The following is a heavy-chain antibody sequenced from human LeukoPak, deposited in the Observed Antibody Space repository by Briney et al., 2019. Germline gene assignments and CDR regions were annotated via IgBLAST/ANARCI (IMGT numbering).Heavy chain of an antibody. J-gene: IGHJ5*01. D-gene: IGHD1-26*01. V-gene: IGHV3-23*01. CDR1: GFIFSSYA. CDR2: ISGSGGST. Sequence: GGSLRLSCAASGFIFSSYAMSWVRQAPGKGLEWVSTISGSGGSTYYADSVKGRFTISRDNSKNTVYLQMNSLRAEDTAVYYCAKDQSRVGASDPFDSWGQGTLVTVSS. CDR3: AKDQSRVGASDPFDS.